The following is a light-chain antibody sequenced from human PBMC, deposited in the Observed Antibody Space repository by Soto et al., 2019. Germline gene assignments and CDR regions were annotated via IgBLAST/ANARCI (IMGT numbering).Light chain of an antibody. Sequence: DIQMTQSPSTLSASVGDRVTITCRASQSISSWLAWYQQKPGKAPKLLIYDASSLESGVPSRFSGSGSGTEFTLTISSLQPDDFTTQYPPRYTSYSTFGPG. J-gene: IGKJ1*01. CDR1: QSISSW. CDR3: PRYTSYST. CDR2: DAS. V-gene: IGKV1-5*01.